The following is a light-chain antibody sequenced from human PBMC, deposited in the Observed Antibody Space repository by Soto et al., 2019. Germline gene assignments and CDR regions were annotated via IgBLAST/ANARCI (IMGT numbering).Light chain of an antibody. V-gene: IGLV4-69*01. Sequence: QPVLTQSASASASLGAPVKLTCTLSSGHSSYAIAWHQQQPEKGPRYLMKLNSDGSHSKGDGIPDRFSGSSSGAERYLTISSLQSEDEADYYCQTWGTGIRVFGGGTKLTVL. CDR1: SGHSSYA. J-gene: IGLJ2*01. CDR2: LNSDGSH. CDR3: QTWGTGIRV.